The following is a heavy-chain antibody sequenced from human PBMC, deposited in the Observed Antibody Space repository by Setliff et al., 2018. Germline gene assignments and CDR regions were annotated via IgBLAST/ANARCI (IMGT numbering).Heavy chain of an antibody. Sequence: GASVKVSCKASGYIFTSYYMYWVRQAPGQGLEWMGTINTGGGSASIVDQFQGRVTMTRDTSTSTVYMEVNSLRSDDTAVYSCAASVGGAPYYYGLDVWGQGTTVTVSS. V-gene: IGHV1-46*01. CDR1: GYIFTSYY. CDR3: AASVGGAPYYYGLDV. D-gene: IGHD2-15*01. J-gene: IGHJ6*02. CDR2: INTGGGSA.